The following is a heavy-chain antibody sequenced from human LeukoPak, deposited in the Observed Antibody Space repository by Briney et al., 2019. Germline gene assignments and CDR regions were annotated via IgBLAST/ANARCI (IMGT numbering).Heavy chain of an antibody. V-gene: IGHV1-69*05. CDR1: GGTFSNYA. J-gene: IGHJ4*02. Sequence: SVKVSCKASGGTFSNYAINWVRQAPGQGLEWMGGVLPMFNKTNYAQKFQGRVTITTDEFTSAAYMELSSLRSEDTAVYYCVRDGRKYYDSSVLDYFDYWGQGTLVTVSS. CDR2: VLPMFNKT. CDR3: VRDGRKYYDSSVLDYFDY. D-gene: IGHD3-22*01.